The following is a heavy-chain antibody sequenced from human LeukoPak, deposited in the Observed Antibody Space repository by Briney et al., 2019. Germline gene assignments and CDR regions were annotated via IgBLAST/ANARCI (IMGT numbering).Heavy chain of an antibody. CDR2: IYTSGST. J-gene: IGHJ6*03. V-gene: IGHV4-4*07. D-gene: IGHD6-13*01. CDR1: GGSIGSFY. Sequence: SETLSLTCTVSGGSIGSFYWSWIRQPAGKGLEWIGRIYTSGSTNYNPSLKSRVTMSVDTSKNQFSLNLSSVTAADTAVYYCASVSGGSSWEYSYYYMDVWGKGTTVTVSS. CDR3: ASVSGGSSWEYSYYYMDV.